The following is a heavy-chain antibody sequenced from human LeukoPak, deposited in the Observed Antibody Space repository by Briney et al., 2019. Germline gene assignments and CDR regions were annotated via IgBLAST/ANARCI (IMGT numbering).Heavy chain of an antibody. CDR3: ARDRSTVTTWVDY. V-gene: IGHV3-23*01. Sequence: PGGSLRLSCAASGFAFSSYAMSWVRQAPGKGLEWVSAITNSGGSTYYADSVKGRFTISRDNAKNSLYLQMNSLRAEDTAVYYCARDRSTVTTWVDYWGQGTLVTVSS. CDR2: ITNSGGST. J-gene: IGHJ4*02. D-gene: IGHD4-17*01. CDR1: GFAFSSYA.